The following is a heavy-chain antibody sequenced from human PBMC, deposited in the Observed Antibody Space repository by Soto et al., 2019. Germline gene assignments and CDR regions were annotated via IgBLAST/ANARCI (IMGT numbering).Heavy chain of an antibody. CDR2: INHSGST. D-gene: IGHD6-19*01. Sequence: ETLSLTCAGYVGSGSGYYCSWIRQPPGKGLEWIGEINHSGSTNYNPSLKSRVTISVDTSKNQFSLKLSSVTAADTAVYYCARGRIVSGWSLTGMDVWGQGTTVPVSS. CDR3: ARGRIVSGWSLTGMDV. J-gene: IGHJ6*02. CDR1: VGSGSGYY. V-gene: IGHV4-34*01.